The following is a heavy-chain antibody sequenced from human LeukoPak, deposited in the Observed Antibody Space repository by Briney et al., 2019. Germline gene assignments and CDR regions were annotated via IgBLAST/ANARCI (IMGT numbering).Heavy chain of an antibody. CDR2: VYYSGTT. V-gene: IGHV4-59*01. D-gene: IGHD4-17*01. CDR1: GGSMSSYY. CDR3: ARDRNGDVFDY. J-gene: IGHJ4*02. Sequence: SETLSLTCTVSGGSMSSYYWSWIRQPPGKGLEWIGYVYYSGTTNYNPSLKSRVTISVDTSKNQFSLKLSSVTAADTAVYYCARDRNGDVFDYWGQGTLVTVSS.